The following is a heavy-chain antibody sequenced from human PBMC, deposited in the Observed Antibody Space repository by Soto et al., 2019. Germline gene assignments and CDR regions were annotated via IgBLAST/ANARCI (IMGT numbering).Heavy chain of an antibody. CDR1: GGTFSSYA. CDR2: IIPIFGTA. V-gene: IGHV1-69*13. Sequence: GASVKVSCKASGGTFSSYAISWVRQAPGQGLEWMGGIIPIFGTANYAQKFQGRVTITADESTSTAYMELSSLRSEDTAVYYCARGQYRITMVRGVVMDVWGQGTTVTVSS. D-gene: IGHD3-10*01. CDR3: ARGQYRITMVRGVVMDV. J-gene: IGHJ6*02.